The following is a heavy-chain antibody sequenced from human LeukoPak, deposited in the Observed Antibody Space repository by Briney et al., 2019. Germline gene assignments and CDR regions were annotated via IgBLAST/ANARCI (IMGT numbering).Heavy chain of an antibody. CDR2: IRYDGSNK. D-gene: IGHD5-18*01. Sequence: PGGSLRLSCAASGFTFSSYGMHWVRQAPDKGLEWVAFIRYDGSNKYYADSVKGRFTISRDNSKNTLYLQMNSLRAEDTAVYYCAKDRQGIQLRPIDYWGQGTLVTVSS. CDR3: AKDRQGIQLRPIDY. CDR1: GFTFSSYG. J-gene: IGHJ4*02. V-gene: IGHV3-30*02.